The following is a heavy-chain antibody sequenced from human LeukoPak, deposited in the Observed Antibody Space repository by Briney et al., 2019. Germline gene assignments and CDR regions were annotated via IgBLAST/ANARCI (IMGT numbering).Heavy chain of an antibody. CDR1: GFTFSSYG. CDR2: ISYDGSNK. D-gene: IGHD6-19*01. CDR3: AKAGRDVVAVAGHYYYGMDV. Sequence: GGSLRLSCAASGFTFSSYGMHWVRQAPGKGLEWVAVISYDGSNKYYADSVKGRFTISRDNSKNTLYLQMNSLRAEDTAAYYCAKAGRDVVAVAGHYYYGMDVWGKGTTVTVSS. V-gene: IGHV3-30*18. J-gene: IGHJ6*04.